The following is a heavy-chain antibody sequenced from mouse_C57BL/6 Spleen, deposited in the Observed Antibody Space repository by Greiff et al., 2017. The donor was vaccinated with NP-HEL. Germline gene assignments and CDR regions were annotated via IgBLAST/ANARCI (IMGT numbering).Heavy chain of an antibody. V-gene: IGHV5-17*01. J-gene: IGHJ2*01. D-gene: IGHD1-1*01. CDR3: ARGGTVVADLDY. CDR1: GFTFSDYG. CDR2: ISSGSSTI. Sequence: EVQLQESGGGLVKPGGSLKLSCAASGFTFSDYGMHWVRQAPEKGLEWVAYISSGSSTIYYADTVKGRFTLSRDNAKNTLFLRMTSLRSEDTAMYYCARGGTVVADLDYWGQGTTLTVSS.